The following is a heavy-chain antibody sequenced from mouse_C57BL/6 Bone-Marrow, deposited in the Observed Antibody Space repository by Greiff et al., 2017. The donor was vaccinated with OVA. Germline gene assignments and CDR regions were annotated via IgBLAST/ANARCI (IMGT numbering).Heavy chain of an antibody. V-gene: IGHV1-19*01. D-gene: IGHD1-1*02. CDR3: ARGRVVVSYYAMDY. J-gene: IGHJ4*01. CDR2: INPYNGGT. Sequence: VQLQQSGAELVKPGASVKMSCKASGYTFTDYYMNWVKQSHGKSLEWIGVINPYNGGTSHNQKFKGKATLTVDKSSSTAYMELNSLTSEDSAVYYCARGRVVVSYYAMDYWGQGTSVTVSS. CDR1: GYTFTDYY.